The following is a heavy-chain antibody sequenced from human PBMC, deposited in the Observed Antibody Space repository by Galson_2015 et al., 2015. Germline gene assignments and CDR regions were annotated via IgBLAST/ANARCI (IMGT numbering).Heavy chain of an antibody. CDR1: GFTFDDYA. CDR3: AKEGSDYYYYMDV. CDR2: ISWNSGSI. J-gene: IGHJ6*03. D-gene: IGHD3-10*01. V-gene: IGHV3-9*01. Sequence: SLRLSCAASGFTFDDYAMHWVRQAPGKGLEWVSGISWNSGSIGYADSVKGRFTISRDNAKNSLYLQMNSLRAEDTALYYCAKEGSDYYYYMDVWGKGTTVTVSS.